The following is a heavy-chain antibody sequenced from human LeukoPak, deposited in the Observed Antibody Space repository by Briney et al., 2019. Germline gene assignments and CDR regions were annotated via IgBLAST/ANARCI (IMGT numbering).Heavy chain of an antibody. CDR3: ARGYCSSTSCLHFDY. CDR1: GGSFSGYY. Sequence: PSETLSLTCAVYGGSFSGYYWSWIRQPPGKGLEWIGEINHSGSTYYNPSLKSRVTISVDRSKNQFSLKLSSVTAADTAVYYCARGYCSSTSCLHFDYWGQGTLVTVSS. CDR2: INHSGST. J-gene: IGHJ4*02. V-gene: IGHV4-34*01. D-gene: IGHD2-2*01.